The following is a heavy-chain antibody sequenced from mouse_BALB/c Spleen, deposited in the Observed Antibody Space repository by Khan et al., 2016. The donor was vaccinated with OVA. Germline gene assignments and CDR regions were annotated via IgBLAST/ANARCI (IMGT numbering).Heavy chain of an antibody. CDR2: ISPGSGDI. J-gene: IGHJ3*01. D-gene: IGHD1-2*01. V-gene: IGHV1-77*01. CDR3: ARRNYFGYTFAY. CDR1: GYTFTDYY. Sequence: LEESGVELARPGASVKLSCKASGYTFTDYYINWVKQRTGQGLEWIGEISPGSGDIYYNERFKGKATLTADKSSSTAYMQLSSLTSEASAVYFGARRNYFGYTFAYGGQGTLVTVSA.